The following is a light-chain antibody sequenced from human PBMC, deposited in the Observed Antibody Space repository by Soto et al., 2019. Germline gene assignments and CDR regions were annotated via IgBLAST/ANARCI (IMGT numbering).Light chain of an antibody. CDR2: GAS. J-gene: IGKJ5*01. CDR3: LQYNNWPRT. V-gene: IGKV3-15*01. CDR1: QSVSNN. Sequence: EIVLTQSPGTLSLSPGERATLSCRASQSVSNNYLAWYQQKPGQAPRLLIYGASTRAIGIPARFSGSGSGTEFTLTISSLQPEDFAVYYCLQYNNWPRTFGHGTRLEIK.